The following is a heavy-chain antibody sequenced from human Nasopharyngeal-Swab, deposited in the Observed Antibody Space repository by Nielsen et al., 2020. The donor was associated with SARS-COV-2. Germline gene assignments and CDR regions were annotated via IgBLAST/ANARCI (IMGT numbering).Heavy chain of an antibody. D-gene: IGHD6-19*01. Sequence: SDILSLTFTVSGGSTSSYYWIWIRQPPGKGLEWIGYIYYSWSTNYNPSLKSRVTISVDTSKNQFSLKLSSVTAADTAVYYCAREGSGWYPFEYWGQGTLVTVSS. J-gene: IGHJ4*02. CDR1: GGSTSSYY. CDR2: IYYSWST. CDR3: AREGSGWYPFEY. V-gene: IGHV4-59*01.